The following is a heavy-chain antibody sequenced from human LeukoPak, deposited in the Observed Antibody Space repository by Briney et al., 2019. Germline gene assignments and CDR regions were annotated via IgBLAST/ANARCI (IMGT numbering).Heavy chain of an antibody. CDR1: GGTFSSYA. J-gene: IGHJ5*02. CDR3: ARFWSSSGLNWFDP. V-gene: IGHV1-69*05. Sequence: GSSVKVSCKASGGTFSSYAISWVRQAPGQGLEWMGGIIPIFGTANYAQKFQGSVTITTDESTSTAYMELSSLRSEDTAVYYCARFWSSSGLNWFDPWGQGTLVTVSS. CDR2: IIPIFGTA. D-gene: IGHD3-3*01.